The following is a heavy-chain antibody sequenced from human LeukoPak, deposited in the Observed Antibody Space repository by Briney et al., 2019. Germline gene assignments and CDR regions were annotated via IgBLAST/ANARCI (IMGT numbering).Heavy chain of an antibody. CDR2: ISSDGTDA. J-gene: IGHJ4*02. CDR3: ARDTVARYCGGDCYIDY. Sequence: GGSLRLSCAASGFPLSSYAIHWVRQAPGKGLEWVAVISSDGTDAFYADSVKGRFTISRDNSKNTLYLQMNSLRAEDTAVYYCARDTVARYCGGDCYIDYWGQGTLVTVSS. CDR1: GFPLSSYA. D-gene: IGHD2-21*02. V-gene: IGHV3-30*04.